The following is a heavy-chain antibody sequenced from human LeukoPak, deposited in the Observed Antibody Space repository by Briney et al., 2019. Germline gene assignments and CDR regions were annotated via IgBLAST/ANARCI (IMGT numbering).Heavy chain of an antibody. Sequence: GSSVNVSLKAAVCTFTCYYMHWVRQPPGQGLEWMGCINPNSGGTNYAHKFQGRLTITSQTYFNKPDVALSRLRSSDRAVYYCGRDLFQWSTNYGMDVWGQGTMVTVSS. CDR3: GRDLFQWSTNYGMDV. CDR1: VCTFTCYY. V-gene: IGHV1-2*02. D-gene: IGHD3-10*01. CDR2: INPNSGGT. J-gene: IGHJ6*02.